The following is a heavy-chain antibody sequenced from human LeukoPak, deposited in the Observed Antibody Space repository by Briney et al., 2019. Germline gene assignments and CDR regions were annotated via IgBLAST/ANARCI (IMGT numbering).Heavy chain of an antibody. CDR2: LSISGGRA. CDR1: GFTFSSYA. V-gene: IGHV3-23*01. D-gene: IGHD3-10*02. J-gene: IGHJ6*04. Sequence: PGGSLRLSCAASGFTFSSYAMSWVRQAPGKGLEWVSALSISGGRAYYADSVKGRFTISRDNAKNSLYLQMNSLRAEDTAVYYCAELGITMIGGVWGKGTTVTISS. CDR3: AELGITMIGGV.